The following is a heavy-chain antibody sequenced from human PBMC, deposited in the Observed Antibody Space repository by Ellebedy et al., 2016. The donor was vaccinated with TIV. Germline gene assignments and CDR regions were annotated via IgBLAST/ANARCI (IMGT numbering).Heavy chain of an antibody. CDR2: ISGDSSFT. CDR1: GFALVDY. V-gene: IGHV3-11*03. D-gene: IGHD1-14*01. Sequence: GESLKTSCTASGFALVDYMSWIRQAPGKGLDSISYISGDSSFTSYATSVRGRFIDSRDNAKHSLYLQMNSLRTDETAIYYCAKDNRNKGFEIWGQGTMVTVSS. J-gene: IGHJ3*02. CDR3: AKDNRNKGFEI.